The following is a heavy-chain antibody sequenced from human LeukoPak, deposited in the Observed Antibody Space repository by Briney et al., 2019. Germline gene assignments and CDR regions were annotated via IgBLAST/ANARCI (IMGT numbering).Heavy chain of an antibody. Sequence: SETLSLTCTVSGDSISSYYWSWIRQPPGKGLEWIGYMYYSGSANYNPSLKSRVTMSVDTSKNQFSLKLSSVTAADTAVYYCARVPRLRRQQLVPWFDPWGQGTLVTVSS. CDR2: MYYSGSA. J-gene: IGHJ5*02. V-gene: IGHV4-59*01. CDR1: GDSISSYY. CDR3: ARVPRLRRQQLVPWFDP. D-gene: IGHD6-13*01.